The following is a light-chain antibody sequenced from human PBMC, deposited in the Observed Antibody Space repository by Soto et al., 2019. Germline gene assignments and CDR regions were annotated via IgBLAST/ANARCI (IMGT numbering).Light chain of an antibody. CDR2: AAS. V-gene: IGKV1-39*01. J-gene: IGKJ1*01. CDR1: QAISSY. CDR3: QQSYSTPPWT. Sequence: DIQMTQSPSSLAASVGDRVTITCRASQAISSYLNWYQQKPGKAPKLLIYAASSLQSGVPSRFSGSRSGTDFTLTISSLQPEDFATYYCQQSYSTPPWTVGQGTKVEIK.